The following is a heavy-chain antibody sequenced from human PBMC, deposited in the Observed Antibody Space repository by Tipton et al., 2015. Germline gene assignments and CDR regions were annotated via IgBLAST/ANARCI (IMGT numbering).Heavy chain of an antibody. CDR2: IYSGDSDA. D-gene: IGHD5-18*01. CDR3: ATGYSPRRWVDP. CDR1: EDIFRSYW. V-gene: IGHV5-51*01. Sequence: QLVQSGAVVKKPGESLKISCKGSEDIFRSYWIGWVRQMPGKGLEWMGIIYSGDSDAKYSPSFEGQVTISADKSINTAYLQWRSLKTSDTAMYYCATGYSPRRWVDPWGQGTPVTVSS. J-gene: IGHJ5*02.